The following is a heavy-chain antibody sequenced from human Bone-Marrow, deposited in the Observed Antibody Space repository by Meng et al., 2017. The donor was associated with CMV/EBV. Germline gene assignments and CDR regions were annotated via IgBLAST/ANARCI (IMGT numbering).Heavy chain of an antibody. CDR1: GGSISSTTYY. CDR3: ASVAAAGTVDY. Sequence: SEPLSLTCTVSGGSISSTTYYWGWIRQPPGKGLEWIGSIYYSGSTYYNPSLKSRVTISVDTSKNQFSLKLSSVTAADTAVYYCASVAAAGTVDYWGQGTLVTVSS. V-gene: IGHV4-39*07. CDR2: IYYSGST. D-gene: IGHD6-13*01. J-gene: IGHJ4*02.